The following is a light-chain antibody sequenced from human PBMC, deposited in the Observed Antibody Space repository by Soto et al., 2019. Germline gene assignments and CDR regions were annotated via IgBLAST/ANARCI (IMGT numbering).Light chain of an antibody. CDR2: DDS. V-gene: IGLV3-21*02. CDR1: NIVTKS. CDR3: QVWDSSSAQYV. Sequence: SYELAQPPSVSVAPGQTARISCGGNNIVTKSVHWYQQKPGQAPVLVVYDDSDRPSGIPERFSGSSSGNTATLTISRVEAGDESGYYCQVWDSSSAQYVFGTGTKVTVL. J-gene: IGLJ1*01.